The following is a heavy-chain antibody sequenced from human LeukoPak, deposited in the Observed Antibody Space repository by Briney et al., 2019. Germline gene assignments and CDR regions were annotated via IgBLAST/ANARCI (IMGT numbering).Heavy chain of an antibody. V-gene: IGHV4-34*01. CDR2: INHTGST. J-gene: IGHJ4*02. D-gene: IGHD3-9*01. CDR3: ARGPVRLARPCDF. Sequence: PSETLSLTCTVQGGSLSGAYWTWIRQPPGKGLEWIGEINHTGSTNYNPSFKSRVTMSADTPKNQFSLNLTSVTAADTALYYCARGPVRLARPCDFWGQGTLVTVSS. CDR1: GGSLSGAY.